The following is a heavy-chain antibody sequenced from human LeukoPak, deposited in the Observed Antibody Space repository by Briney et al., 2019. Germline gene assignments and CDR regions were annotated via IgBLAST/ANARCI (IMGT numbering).Heavy chain of an antibody. CDR2: IIPIFGTA. V-gene: IGHV1-69*13. Sequence: GASVKVSCKASGGTFSSYAISWVRQAPGQGLEWMGGIIPIFGTANYAQKFQGRVTITADESTSTAYMELSSLRSEDTAVYYCARLPSTPYYYYYMDVWGKGTTVTVSS. CDR1: GGTFSSYA. J-gene: IGHJ6*03. D-gene: IGHD2-2*01. CDR3: ARLPSTPYYYYYMDV.